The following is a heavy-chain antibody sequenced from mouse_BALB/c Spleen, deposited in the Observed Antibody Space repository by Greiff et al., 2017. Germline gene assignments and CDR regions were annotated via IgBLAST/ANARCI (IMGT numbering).Heavy chain of an antibody. J-gene: IGHJ3*01. V-gene: IGHV5-9-4*01. CDR2: ISSGGSYT. CDR1: GFTFSSYA. Sequence: EVKVEESGGGLVKPGGSLKLSCAASGFTFSSYAMSWVRQSPEKRLEWVAEISSGGSYTYYPDTVTGRFTISRDNAKNTLYLEMSSLRSEDTAMYYCASRGNWAWFAYWGQGTLVTVSA. CDR3: ASRGNWAWFAY. D-gene: IGHD4-1*01.